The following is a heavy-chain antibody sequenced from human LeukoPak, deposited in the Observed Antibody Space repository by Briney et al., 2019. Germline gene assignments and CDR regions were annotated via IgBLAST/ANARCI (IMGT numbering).Heavy chain of an antibody. Sequence: PGGSLRLSCAASGFTFDDYAMHWVRQAPGKGLEWVSGISWNSGSIGYADSVKGRFTISRDNAKNSLYLQMNSLRAEDMALYYCSRYQTTDDAFDIWGQGTMVTVSS. CDR2: ISWNSGSI. J-gene: IGHJ3*02. D-gene: IGHD4-17*01. CDR3: SRYQTTDDAFDI. V-gene: IGHV3-9*03. CDR1: GFTFDDYA.